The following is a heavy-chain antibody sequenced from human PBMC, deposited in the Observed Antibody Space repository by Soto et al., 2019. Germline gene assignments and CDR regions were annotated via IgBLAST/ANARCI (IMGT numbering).Heavy chain of an antibody. CDR1: GFTFSSYG. Sequence: GGSLRLYSVASGFTFSSYGMYWVRQAPGKGLEWVAVIWYYGSNKYYADSVKGRFTISRDNSKNTLYPQMNSLRAGDTAVYYCARVPRGYDNAYYFEYWGKGTLVTVSS. CDR2: IWYYGSNK. CDR3: ARVPRGYDNAYYFEY. D-gene: IGHD5-12*01. V-gene: IGHV3-33*08. J-gene: IGHJ4*02.